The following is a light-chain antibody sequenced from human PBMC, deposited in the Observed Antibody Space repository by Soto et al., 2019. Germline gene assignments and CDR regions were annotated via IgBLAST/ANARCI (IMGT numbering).Light chain of an antibody. Sequence: EIVLTQSPATLSLSPGERATLSRRASQSVSSYLAWYQQKPGQAPRLLIYDASNRATGIPARFSGSGSGTDFTLTISSLEPEDFAVYYCQQFSSYPLTFGGGTKVEIK. CDR1: QSVSSY. V-gene: IGKV3-11*01. CDR3: QQFSSYPLT. J-gene: IGKJ4*01. CDR2: DAS.